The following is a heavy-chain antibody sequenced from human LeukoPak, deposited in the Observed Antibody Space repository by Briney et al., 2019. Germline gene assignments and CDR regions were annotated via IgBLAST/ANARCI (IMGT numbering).Heavy chain of an antibody. J-gene: IGHJ4*02. Sequence: ASVKVSCKASGYTFTDYYIHWLRQAPGHGPEWMGWIYPNNGATFYAQKFQGRVVMTTDASIHTTYMELTSLRSDDTAVYYCARDPYPKYSTGWYSNYWGQGTLVTVSS. D-gene: IGHD6-19*01. CDR3: ARDPYPKYSTGWYSNY. V-gene: IGHV1-2*02. CDR1: GYTFTDYY. CDR2: IYPNNGAT.